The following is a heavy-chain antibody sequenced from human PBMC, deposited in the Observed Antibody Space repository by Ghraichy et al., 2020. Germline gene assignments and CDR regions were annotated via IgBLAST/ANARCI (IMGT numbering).Heavy chain of an antibody. Sequence: SETLSLTCSVSGGSIKSYYWNWIRQPAGKGLEWIGRVYSSGRANNYNPSLQSRVTMSVDTSKNQISLNLRSVTAADTAVYYCARLGYGTSSGFAGFDIWGQGTLVNVSS. CDR3: ARLGYGTSSGFAGFDI. CDR2: VYSSGRAN. J-gene: IGHJ3*02. V-gene: IGHV4-4*07. D-gene: IGHD6-6*01. CDR1: GGSIKSYY.